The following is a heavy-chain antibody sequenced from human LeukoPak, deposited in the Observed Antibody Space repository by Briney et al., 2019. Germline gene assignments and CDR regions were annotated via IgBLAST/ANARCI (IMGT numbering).Heavy chain of an antibody. CDR1: GFPVTNYY. Sequence: TGGSLRLSCVASGFPVTNYYMNWIRQAPGKGLEWVSYISTSGSAIYYADFVKGRFTISRDNAGNSLFLQMNSLRVEDTAVYYCARDYDSWNGYRNGYFDLWGRGTLVTVSS. J-gene: IGHJ2*01. V-gene: IGHV3-11*04. CDR2: ISTSGSAI. CDR3: ARDYDSWNGYRNGYFDL. D-gene: IGHD3-3*01.